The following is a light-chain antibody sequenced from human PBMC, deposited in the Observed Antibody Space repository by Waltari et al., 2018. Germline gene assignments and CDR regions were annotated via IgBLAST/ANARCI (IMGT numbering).Light chain of an antibody. V-gene: IGKV4-1*01. CDR2: WAS. CDR1: QSVLYNSNNKNY. J-gene: IGKJ1*01. CDR3: QQYYSTPQT. Sequence: DIVMTQSPDSLAVSLGERATINCRSSQSVLYNSNNKNYLAWYQQKPGQPPKLLIYWASTRQSGVHDRFSGSGSGTDFTLTISSLQAEDVAVYYCQQYYSTPQTFGQGTKVAIK.